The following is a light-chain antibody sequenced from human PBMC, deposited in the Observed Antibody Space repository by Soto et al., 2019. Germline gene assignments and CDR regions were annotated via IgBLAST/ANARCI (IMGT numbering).Light chain of an antibody. V-gene: IGLV4-69*01. CDR2: LNSAGRH. CDR3: QTWGTGIQI. J-gene: IGLJ2*01. CDR1: SGHSSYA. Sequence: QSVLTQSPSASASLGASVKLTCTLSSGHSSYAIAWHQQQPEKGPRYLMKLNSAGRHSKGDGTPDRFSGSSSGAERYLTSSSLQSEDEADYYCQTWGTGIQIFGGGTKVTVL.